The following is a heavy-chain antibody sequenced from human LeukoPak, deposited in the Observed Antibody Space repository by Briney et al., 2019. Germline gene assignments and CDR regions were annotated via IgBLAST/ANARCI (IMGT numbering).Heavy chain of an antibody. D-gene: IGHD3-22*01. Sequence: PSETLSLTCTVSGGSISSSIYYWGWFRQPPEKGLEWIGSIYYSGSTYYNPSLKSRVTISVDTSKNQFSLKLSSVTAADTAVYYCARDWHYYDSSVYQSHAFDIWGQGTMVTVSS. J-gene: IGHJ3*02. CDR1: GGSISSSIYY. CDR2: IYYSGST. CDR3: ARDWHYYDSSVYQSHAFDI. V-gene: IGHV4-39*07.